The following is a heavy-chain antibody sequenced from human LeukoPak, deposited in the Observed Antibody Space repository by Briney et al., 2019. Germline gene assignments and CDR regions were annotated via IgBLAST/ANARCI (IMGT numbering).Heavy chain of an antibody. D-gene: IGHD4-23*01. CDR1: GFTFTNYW. V-gene: IGHV3-74*01. J-gene: IGHJ4*02. Sequence: GSLRLSCVASGFTFTNYWMHWVRQAPGKGLVWVARMNSDASSTSYADSVKGRFSISRGNAKKTLYLQMNSLRAEDTAVYYCARGPDYGGPLRGQGTLVTVSP. CDR3: ARGPDYGGPL. CDR2: MNSDASST.